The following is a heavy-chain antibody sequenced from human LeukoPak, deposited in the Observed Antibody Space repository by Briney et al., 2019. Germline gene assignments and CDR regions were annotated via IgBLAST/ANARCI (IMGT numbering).Heavy chain of an antibody. CDR2: IYLGDSDT. CDR3: ARHPSYTSGWPLDY. Sequence: GESLKLSCNGSGYSFTNYWIGSVRQMPGKGLEWMGIIYLGDSDTRFSPSFQGQVTISADKSISTAYLQWSSLKASDTAIYYCARHPSYTSGWPLDYWGQGTLVTVS. D-gene: IGHD6-19*01. V-gene: IGHV5-51*01. J-gene: IGHJ4*02. CDR1: GYSFTNYW.